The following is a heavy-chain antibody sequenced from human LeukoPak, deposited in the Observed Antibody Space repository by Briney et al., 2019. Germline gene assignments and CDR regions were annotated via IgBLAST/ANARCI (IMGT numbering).Heavy chain of an antibody. CDR2: IYSGGST. CDR3: ARTPHYYDSSGYSYDAFDI. CDR1: GFTVSSNY. Sequence: PGGSLRLSCAASGFTVSSNYMSWVRQAPGKGLEWVSVIYSGGSTYYADSVKGRFTISRDNSKNTLYLQMNSLRAEDTAVYYCARTPHYYDSSGYSYDAFDIWGQGTMVTVSS. V-gene: IGHV3-66*01. D-gene: IGHD3-22*01. J-gene: IGHJ3*02.